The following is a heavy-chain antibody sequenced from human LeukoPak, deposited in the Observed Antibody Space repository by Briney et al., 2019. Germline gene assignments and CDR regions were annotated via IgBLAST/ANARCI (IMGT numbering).Heavy chain of an antibody. Sequence: SETLSLTCTVSGYSFSSGYYWSWIRQPPGKGLEWIGYIYYSGSTNYNPSLKSRVTISVDTSKNQFSLKLSSVTAADTAVYYCARTYDSPGYYSPDYYYMDVWGKGTTVTISS. J-gene: IGHJ6*03. D-gene: IGHD3-22*01. CDR3: ARTYDSPGYYSPDYYYMDV. CDR1: GYSFSSGYY. V-gene: IGHV4-59*12. CDR2: IYYSGST.